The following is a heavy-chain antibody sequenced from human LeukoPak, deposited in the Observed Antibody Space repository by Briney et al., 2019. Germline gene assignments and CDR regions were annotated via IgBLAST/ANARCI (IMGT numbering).Heavy chain of an antibody. D-gene: IGHD6-13*01. CDR3: AKVGGSSRGAFDI. CDR1: GFTFDDYA. CDR2: ISWNSRSI. J-gene: IGHJ3*02. V-gene: IGHV3-9*01. Sequence: GGSLRLSCAASGFTFDDYAMHWVRQAPGKGLEWVSGISWNSRSIGYADSVKGRFTISRDNAKNSLYLQMNSLRAEDTALYYCAKVGGSSRGAFDIWGQGTMVTVSS.